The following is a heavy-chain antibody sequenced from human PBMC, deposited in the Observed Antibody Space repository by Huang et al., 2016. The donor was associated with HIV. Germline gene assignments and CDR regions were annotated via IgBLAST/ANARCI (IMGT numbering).Heavy chain of an antibody. CDR2: IYPGDADT. Sequence: EVQLVQSGAVVKKPGESLKISCKGSGYRFTNYWIGWVRQMTGKGLEWMGIIYPGDADTKSSPSVQDQVTISADKAVSTAYLQWSRMKASDSAVYYCARPLLGYSNGYYFDNWGQGTLVTVSS. D-gene: IGHD5-18*01. CDR1: GYRFTNYW. J-gene: IGHJ4*02. CDR3: ARPLLGYSNGYYFDN. V-gene: IGHV5-51*03.